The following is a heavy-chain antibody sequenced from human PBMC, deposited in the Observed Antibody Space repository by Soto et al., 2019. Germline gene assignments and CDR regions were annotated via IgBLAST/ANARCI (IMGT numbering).Heavy chain of an antibody. CDR1: GFTFSSYG. D-gene: IGHD3-22*01. V-gene: IGHV3-30*03. J-gene: IGHJ4*02. CDR3: AYVDDSSGYYTGFDY. CDR2: ISYDGSNK. Sequence: GGSLRLSCAASGFTFSSYGMHWVRQAPGKGLEWVAVISYDGSNKYYADSVKGRFTISRDNSKNTLYLQTNSLRAEDTAVYYCAYVDDSSGYYTGFDYWGQGTLVTVSS.